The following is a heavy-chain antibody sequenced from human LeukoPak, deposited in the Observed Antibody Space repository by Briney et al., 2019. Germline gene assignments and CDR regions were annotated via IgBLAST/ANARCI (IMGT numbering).Heavy chain of an antibody. V-gene: IGHV3-23*01. Sequence: HPGGSLRLSCAASGFTFSSYAMSWVRQAPGKGLEWVSAISGSGGSTYYADSVKGRFTISRDNAKNSLYLQMNSLRAEDTAVYYCARDGIRTDAFDIWGQGTMVTVSS. CDR2: ISGSGGST. CDR3: ARDGIRTDAFDI. J-gene: IGHJ3*02. CDR1: GFTFSSYA. D-gene: IGHD1-14*01.